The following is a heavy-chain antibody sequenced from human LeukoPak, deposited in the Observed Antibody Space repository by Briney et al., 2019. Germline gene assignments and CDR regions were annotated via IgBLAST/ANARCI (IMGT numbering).Heavy chain of an antibody. CDR3: ARNTYYYDSSGYYYEGWFDP. CDR1: GYTFTSYG. CDR2: ISAYNGNT. J-gene: IGHJ5*02. V-gene: IGHV1-18*01. D-gene: IGHD3-22*01. Sequence: ASVKVSCKASGYTFTSYGISWVRQAPGQGLEWMGWISAYNGNTNYAQKLQGRVTMTTDTSTSTAYMELRSLRSDDTAVYYCARNTYYYDSSGYYYEGWFDPWGQGTLATVSS.